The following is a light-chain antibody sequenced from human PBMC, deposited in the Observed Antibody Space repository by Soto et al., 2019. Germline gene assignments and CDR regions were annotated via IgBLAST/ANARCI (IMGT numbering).Light chain of an antibody. CDR3: QQSNSSPPT. CDR2: AAS. J-gene: IGKJ4*01. CDR1: QSITNY. V-gene: IGKV1-39*01. Sequence: DIQMTQSPSALSASVGDRVTITCRASQSITNYLNWYQRKPGQAPNLLIYAASTLQAGVPSRFRGSGSATDFTLTISSLQPEDFATYFCQQSNSSPPTFGGGTKVDIK.